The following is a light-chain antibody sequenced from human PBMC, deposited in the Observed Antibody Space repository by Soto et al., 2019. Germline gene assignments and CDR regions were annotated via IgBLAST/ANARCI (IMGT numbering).Light chain of an antibody. V-gene: IGKV1-5*01. CDR2: DAS. CDR3: QQYNNFWT. CDR1: QSISSW. Sequence: DIQMTQSPSALSASVGDRVTITCRASQSISSWLAWYQQKPGKATRLLIYDASYLERGVPSRFSGSGSGTDFTLTISDLQPDDLGTYYCQQYNNFWTFGPGTKVEI. J-gene: IGKJ1*01.